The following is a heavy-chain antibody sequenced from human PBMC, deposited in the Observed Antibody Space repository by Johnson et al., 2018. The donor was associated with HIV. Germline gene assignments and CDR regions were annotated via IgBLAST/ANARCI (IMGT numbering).Heavy chain of an antibody. V-gene: IGHV3-7*01. CDR2: IKQDGSEK. Sequence: VQLVESGGGVVQPGRSLRLSCVASGFSFGSYAMHWARQAPGKGLEWVANIKQDGSEKYYVDSVKGRFTISRDNAKNSLYLQMNSLRAEDTAVYYCARDRGYWDAFDVWGQGTMV. CDR1: GFSFGSYA. CDR3: ARDRGYWDAFDV. D-gene: IGHD3-22*01. J-gene: IGHJ3*01.